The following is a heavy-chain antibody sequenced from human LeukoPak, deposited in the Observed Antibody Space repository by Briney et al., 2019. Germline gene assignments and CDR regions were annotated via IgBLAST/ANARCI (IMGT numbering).Heavy chain of an antibody. CDR1: GFTFSSYG. Sequence: GSLRLSCAASGFTFSSYGMHWVRQAPGKGLEWVAVIWYDGSNKYYADSVKGRFTISRDNSKNTLYLQMNSLRAEDTAAYYCAKGGYDSSGFDYWGQGTLVTVSS. CDR3: AKGGYDSSGFDY. D-gene: IGHD3-22*01. J-gene: IGHJ4*02. CDR2: IWYDGSNK. V-gene: IGHV3-33*06.